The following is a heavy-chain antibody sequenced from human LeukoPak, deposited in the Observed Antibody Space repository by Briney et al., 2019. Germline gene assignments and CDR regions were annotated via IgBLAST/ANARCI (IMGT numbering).Heavy chain of an antibody. V-gene: IGHV1-69*05. Sequence: ASVKVSCKASGGTFSSYAISWVRQAPGRGLEWMGRIIPIFGTANYAQKFQGGVTITTDESTSTAYMELSSLRSEDTAVYYCARPMTTVTSDAFDIWGQGTMVTVSS. CDR3: ARPMTTVTSDAFDI. J-gene: IGHJ3*02. CDR1: GGTFSSYA. D-gene: IGHD4-17*01. CDR2: IIPIFGTA.